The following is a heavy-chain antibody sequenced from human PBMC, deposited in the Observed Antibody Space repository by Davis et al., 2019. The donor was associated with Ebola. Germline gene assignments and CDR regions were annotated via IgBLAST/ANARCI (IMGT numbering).Heavy chain of an antibody. Sequence: GESLKISCQGSGYSFANYWIGWVRQMPGKGLEWMGIIYTGDSDTRYSPSFRGQVTISADKSTTTAYLQWSRLKASDTAMYYCARHLLPYVSLDYWGQGTLVTVSS. CDR1: GYSFANYW. D-gene: IGHD2-8*01. V-gene: IGHV5-51*01. J-gene: IGHJ4*02. CDR2: IYTGDSDT. CDR3: ARHLLPYVSLDY.